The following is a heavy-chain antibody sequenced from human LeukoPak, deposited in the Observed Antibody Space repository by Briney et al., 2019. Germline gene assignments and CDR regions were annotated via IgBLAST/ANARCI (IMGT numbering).Heavy chain of an antibody. D-gene: IGHD4-23*01. CDR3: ATVSRWYQGTEGYYFDY. CDR1: GYTLTELS. CDR2: FDPEDGET. V-gene: IGHV1-24*01. Sequence: ASVKVSCKVSGYTLTELSMHWVRQAPGKGLEWMGGFDPEDGETIYAQKFQGRVTMTEDTSTDTAYMELSSLRSEDTAVYYCATVSRWYQGTEGYYFDYWGQGTLVTVSP. J-gene: IGHJ4*02.